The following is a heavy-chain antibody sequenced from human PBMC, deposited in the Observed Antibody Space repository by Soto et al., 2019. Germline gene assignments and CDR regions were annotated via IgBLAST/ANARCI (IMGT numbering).Heavy chain of an antibody. CDR3: ASTWDCSGGSCYPNFDY. Sequence: VSVKVSCKASGYTFTSYAMHWVRQAPGQRLEWMGWINAGNGNTKYSQKFQGRVTITRDTSASTAYMELSSLRSEDTAVYYCASTWDCSGGSCYPNFDYWGQGTLVTVSS. CDR2: INAGNGNT. CDR1: GYTFTSYA. V-gene: IGHV1-3*01. D-gene: IGHD2-15*01. J-gene: IGHJ4*02.